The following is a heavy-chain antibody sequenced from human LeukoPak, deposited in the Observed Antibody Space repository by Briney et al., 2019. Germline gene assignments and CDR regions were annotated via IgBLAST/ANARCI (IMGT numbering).Heavy chain of an antibody. CDR3: ARADSSSSRWVYYYYGMDV. CDR2: MNPNSGNT. Sequence: GASVKVSCKASGYTFTSYDINWVRQATGQGLEWMGWMNPNSGNTGYAQKFQGRVTMTRSTSISTAYMELSSLRSEDTAVYYCARADSSSSRWVYYYYGMDVWGQGTTVTVSS. CDR1: GYTFTSYD. D-gene: IGHD6-6*01. V-gene: IGHV1-8*01. J-gene: IGHJ6*02.